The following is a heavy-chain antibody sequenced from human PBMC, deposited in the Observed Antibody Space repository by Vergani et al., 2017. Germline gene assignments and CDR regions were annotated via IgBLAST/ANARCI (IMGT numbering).Heavy chain of an antibody. CDR1: GYTFTGYY. V-gene: IGHV1-2*02. J-gene: IGHJ4*02. Sequence: QVQLVQSGAEVKKPGASVKVSCKASGYTFTGYYMHWVRQAPGQGLEWMGWINPNSGGTNYAQKFQGRVTMTRDTSISTAYMELSRLRSDDTAVYYCARSVGYCGGDCNFDYWGQGTLVTVSS. CDR2: INPNSGGT. CDR3: ARSVGYCGGDCNFDY. D-gene: IGHD2-21*02.